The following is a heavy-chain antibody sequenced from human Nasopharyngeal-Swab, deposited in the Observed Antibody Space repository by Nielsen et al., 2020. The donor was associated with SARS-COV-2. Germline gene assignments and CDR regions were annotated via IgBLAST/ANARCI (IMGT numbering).Heavy chain of an antibody. D-gene: IGHD2-21*01. CDR3: AKAPYLRGLDV. J-gene: IGHJ6*02. V-gene: IGHV3-23*01. CDR2: ISGSGDTT. Sequence: GGSLRLSCAASGFTFSSYAMSWVRQAPEKGLEWVSIISGSGDTTYYADSVNDRFTISRDNSKNTLYLQMNSLRVEDTALYYCAKAPYLRGLDVWGQGTTVTVSS. CDR1: GFTFSSYA.